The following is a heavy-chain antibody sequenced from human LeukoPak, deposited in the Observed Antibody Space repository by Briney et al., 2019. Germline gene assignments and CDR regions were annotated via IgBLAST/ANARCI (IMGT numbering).Heavy chain of an antibody. Sequence: PSETLSLTCTVSGGSIDSYYWSWIRQPPGKGLEWIGEINHSGSTNYNPSLKSRVTISVDTSKNQFSLKLSSVTAADTAVYYCARQKGYYSRGFDYWGQGTLVTVSS. CDR1: GGSIDSYY. CDR3: ARQKGYYSRGFDY. J-gene: IGHJ4*02. D-gene: IGHD3-10*01. V-gene: IGHV4-34*01. CDR2: INHSGST.